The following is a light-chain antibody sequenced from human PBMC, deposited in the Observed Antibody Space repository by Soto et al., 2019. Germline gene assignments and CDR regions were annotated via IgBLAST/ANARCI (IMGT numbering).Light chain of an antibody. CDR2: KAS. Sequence: DIQMTQSPSTLSASVGDRVTITCRASQSIGPWLAWYQQKPGKAPKLLIYKASSVESGVPSRFSGSVSGTEFTLTISSLQPDDFAAYYCQQYNSPCTFGQANKVEIK. J-gene: IGKJ1*01. CDR3: QQYNSPCT. CDR1: QSIGPW. V-gene: IGKV1-5*03.